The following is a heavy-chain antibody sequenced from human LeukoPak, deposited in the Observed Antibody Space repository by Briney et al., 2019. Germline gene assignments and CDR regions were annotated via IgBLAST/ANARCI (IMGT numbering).Heavy chain of an antibody. CDR1: GFTVSSNY. CDR3: AKDPFIDYSTDY. D-gene: IGHD2-15*01. J-gene: IGHJ4*02. CDR2: IYSGGST. V-gene: IGHV3-66*01. Sequence: GGSLRLSCAASGFTVSSNYMSWVRQAPGKGLEWVSVIYSGGSTYYADSVKGRFTVSRDNSKNTLYLQMNSLRAEDTAVYYCAKDPFIDYSTDYWGQGTLVTVSS.